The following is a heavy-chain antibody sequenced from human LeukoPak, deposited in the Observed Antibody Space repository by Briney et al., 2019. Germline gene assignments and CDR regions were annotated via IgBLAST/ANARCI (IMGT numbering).Heavy chain of an antibody. V-gene: IGHV3-7*05. D-gene: IGHD3-22*01. Sequence: PGGSLRLSCAASGFTFSSYWMSWVRQAPGKGLEWVANIKQDGSEKYYVDSVKGRFTISRDNAKNSLYLQMNSLRAEGTAVYYCARWNYYDSSGYINYWGQGTLVTVSS. CDR2: IKQDGSEK. J-gene: IGHJ4*02. CDR1: GFTFSSYW. CDR3: ARWNYYDSSGYINY.